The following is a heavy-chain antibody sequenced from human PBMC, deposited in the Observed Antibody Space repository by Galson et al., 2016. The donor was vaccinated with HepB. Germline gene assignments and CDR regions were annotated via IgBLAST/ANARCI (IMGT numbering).Heavy chain of an antibody. CDR3: VTEYSSANVFDV. CDR2: ISSSSRYI. V-gene: IGHV3-21*01. Sequence: SLRLSCAASGFTFSRYTINWVRQAPGKGLEWLSSISSSSRYIYYADSVKGRFTLSRDNAKNSLNLQMNSLRADDTAVYYCVTEYSSANVFDVWGQGTMVTVSS. D-gene: IGHD6-6*01. CDR1: GFTFSRYT. J-gene: IGHJ3*01.